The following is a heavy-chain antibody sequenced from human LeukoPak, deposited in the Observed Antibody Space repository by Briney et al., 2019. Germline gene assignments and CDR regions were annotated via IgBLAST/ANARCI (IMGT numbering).Heavy chain of an antibody. CDR2: IYHSGSA. CDR3: ARFAYCGGHCWYYLDY. V-gene: IGHV4-30-2*01. CDR1: GGSISGGGFS. J-gene: IGHJ4*02. D-gene: IGHD2-21*02. Sequence: PSETLSLTCAVSGGSISGGGFSWNWFRQPPGKGLEWIGYIYHSGSAYYNPSLKSRVTISVDTSKNQFSLKLSSVTAADTAVYYCARFAYCGGHCWYYLDYWGQGSLVTVSS.